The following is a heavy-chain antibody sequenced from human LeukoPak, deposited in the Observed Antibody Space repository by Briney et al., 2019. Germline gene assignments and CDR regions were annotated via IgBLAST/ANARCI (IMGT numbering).Heavy chain of an antibody. CDR3: AKVPYYDFWSGYYTY. CDR2: ISGGGGST. D-gene: IGHD3-3*01. V-gene: IGHV3-23*01. CDR1: GFTFTSYS. J-gene: IGHJ4*02. Sequence: GGSLRLSCAASGFTFTSYSMNWVRQAPGKGLEWVSTISGGGGSTYYADSVKGRFTISRDNSKNTLYLQMNSLRAEDTAVYYCAKVPYYDFWSGYYTYWGQGTLVTVSS.